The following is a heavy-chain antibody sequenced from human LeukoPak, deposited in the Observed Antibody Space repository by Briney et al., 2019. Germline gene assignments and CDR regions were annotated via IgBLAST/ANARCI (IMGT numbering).Heavy chain of an antibody. CDR2: INAGNGNT. Sequence: ASVKVSCKASGYTFTSYAMHWVRQAPGQRLEWMGWINAGNGNTKYSQKFQGRVTITRDTSASTAYMELSGLKDTAVYYCARVTMVRGVIRAFDIWGQGTMVTVSS. J-gene: IGHJ3*02. D-gene: IGHD3-10*01. CDR1: GYTFTSYA. CDR3: ARVTMVRGVIRAFDI. V-gene: IGHV1-3*01.